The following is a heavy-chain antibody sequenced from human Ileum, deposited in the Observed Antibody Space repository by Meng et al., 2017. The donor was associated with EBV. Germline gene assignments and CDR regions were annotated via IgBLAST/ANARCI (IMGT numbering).Heavy chain of an antibody. CDR1: RDRVATSSTA. Sequence: SRPRAGQPPPTLSLTRALSRDRVATSSTAWNWLRQSPSRGLEWLGKTYYRSKSYNDYAVTVKSPIPINDATSKYQFSLQLNSVTPEDTAVYYSERGARLAPLGDWGQGTLVTVSS. CDR3: ERGARLAPLGD. V-gene: IGHV6-1*01. D-gene: IGHD6-19*01. J-gene: IGHJ4*02. CDR2: TYYRSKSYN.